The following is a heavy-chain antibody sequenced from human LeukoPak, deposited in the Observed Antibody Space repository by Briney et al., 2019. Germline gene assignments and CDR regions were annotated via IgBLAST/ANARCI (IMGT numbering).Heavy chain of an antibody. J-gene: IGHJ4*02. CDR2: IYTSGST. D-gene: IGHD4-17*01. Sequence: PSQTLSLTCTVSGGSISSGSYYWSWIRQPAGKGLEWIGRIYTSGSTNYNPSLKSRVTISVDTSKNKFSLKLSSVTAADTAVYYCAREVGDYGFDYWGQGTLVTVSS. CDR1: GGSISSGSYY. CDR3: AREVGDYGFDY. V-gene: IGHV4-61*02.